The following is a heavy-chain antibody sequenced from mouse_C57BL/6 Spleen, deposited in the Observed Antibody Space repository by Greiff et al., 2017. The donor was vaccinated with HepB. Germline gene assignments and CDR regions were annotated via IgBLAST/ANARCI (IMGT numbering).Heavy chain of an antibody. CDR3: ARRDYYSNCYAMDY. Sequence: QVQLKQPGAELVKPGASVKLSCKASGYTFTSYWMQWVKQRPGQGLEWIGEIDPSDSYTNYNQKFKGKATLTVDTSSSTAYMQLSSLTSEDSAVYYCARRDYYSNCYAMDYWGQGTSVTVSS. CDR2: IDPSDSYT. D-gene: IGHD2-5*01. V-gene: IGHV1-50*01. CDR1: GYTFTSYW. J-gene: IGHJ4*01.